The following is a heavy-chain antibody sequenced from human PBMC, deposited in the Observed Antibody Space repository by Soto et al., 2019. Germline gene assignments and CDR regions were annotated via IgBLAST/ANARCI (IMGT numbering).Heavy chain of an antibody. J-gene: IGHJ4*02. D-gene: IGHD3-3*01. CDR2: INEHGSET. V-gene: IGHV3-7*02. CDR1: ELTFRNEW. CDR3: ATHSRFKKDY. Sequence: EVQLVESGGDLVQPGGSLRLSCVVSELTFRNEWMTWVRQAPGKGLEWVANINEHGSETYYVDSVKGRFIISRDNAKNALFLKMNSLRAVDTAVYYCATHSRFKKDYWGQGTLVTVSS.